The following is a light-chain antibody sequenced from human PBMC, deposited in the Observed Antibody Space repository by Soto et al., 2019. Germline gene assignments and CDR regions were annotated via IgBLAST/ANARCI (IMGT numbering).Light chain of an antibody. CDR3: SSYTNSRTLV. CDR2: DVS. J-gene: IGLJ2*01. V-gene: IGLV2-14*01. CDR1: SRDVGAYNY. Sequence: QSALTQPASVSGSPGQSITISCTGTSRDVGAYNYVSWYQQHPGKAPKLMIYDVSDRPSGVSNRFSGSKSGSTASMTISGLQAEDEADYYCSSYTNSRTLVFGGGTKLTVL.